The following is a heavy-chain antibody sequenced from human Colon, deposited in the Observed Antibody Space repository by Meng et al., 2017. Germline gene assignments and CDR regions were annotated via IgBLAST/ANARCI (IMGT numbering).Heavy chain of an antibody. CDR1: GFTFSSHS. Sequence: ESLKIPFAASGFTFSSHSMNWVRQAPGKGLEWVSSISSSSSYIYYADSVKGRFTISRDNAKNSLYLQMNSLRDEDTAVYYCARDQRGVYRSYYGSGWFDPWGQGTLVTVSS. D-gene: IGHD3-10*01. V-gene: IGHV3-21*01. CDR3: ARDQRGVYRSYYGSGWFDP. CDR2: ISSSSSYI. J-gene: IGHJ5*02.